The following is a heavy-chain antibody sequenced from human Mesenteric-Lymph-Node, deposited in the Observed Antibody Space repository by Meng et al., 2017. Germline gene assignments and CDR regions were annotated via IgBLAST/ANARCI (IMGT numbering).Heavy chain of an antibody. Sequence: QVEVVEAGGGVVQPGRSLRLSCAASGFTFSSYAMHWVRQAPGKGLEWVAVISYDGSNKYYADSVKGRFTISRDNAKNSLYLQMNSLRAEDTAVYYCASPGIAAEFDYWGQGTLVTVSS. D-gene: IGHD6-13*01. CDR3: ASPGIAAEFDY. J-gene: IGHJ4*02. CDR1: GFTFSSYA. CDR2: ISYDGSNK. V-gene: IGHV3-30*07.